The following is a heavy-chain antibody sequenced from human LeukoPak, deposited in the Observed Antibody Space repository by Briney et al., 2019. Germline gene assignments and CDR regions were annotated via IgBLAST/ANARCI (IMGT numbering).Heavy chain of an antibody. CDR2: ISSSSSYI. CDR3: ARGATFYAYWSRSYTGKEGWSYFDY. J-gene: IGHJ4*02. Sequence: PGGSLRLSCAASGFTFSSYSMNWVRQAPGKGLEWVSSISSSSSYIYYADSVKGRFTTSRDNSENTLYLQMNSLRAEDTAVYYCARGATFYAYWSRSYTGKEGWSYFDYWGQGTLVTVSS. V-gene: IGHV3-21*01. D-gene: IGHD3-3*01. CDR1: GFTFSSYS.